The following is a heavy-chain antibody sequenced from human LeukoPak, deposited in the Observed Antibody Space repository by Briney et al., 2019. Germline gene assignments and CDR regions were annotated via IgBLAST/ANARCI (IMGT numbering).Heavy chain of an antibody. CDR2: IIPIFGTA. D-gene: IGHD5-18*01. Sequence: SVKVSCKASGGAFSSYAISWVRQAPGQGLEWMGGIIPIFGTANYAQRFQGRVTITTDESTSTAYMELSSLRSEDTAVYYCASYSYGDHFDYWGQGNLVTVSS. CDR3: ASYSYGDHFDY. J-gene: IGHJ4*02. V-gene: IGHV1-69*05. CDR1: GGAFSSYA.